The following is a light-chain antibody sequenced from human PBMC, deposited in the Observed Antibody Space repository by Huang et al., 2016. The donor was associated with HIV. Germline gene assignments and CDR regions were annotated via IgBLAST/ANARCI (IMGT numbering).Light chain of an antibody. Sequence: DIQMTQSPSSLSASVGDRVTITCRASKDINNYLAWYQQKPGQVPKVLISAASTLQVGVPSRFSGRGSGTDFTLTISGLQPDDIATYYCQNYKSVPLTFGQGTRLEIK. CDR2: AAS. V-gene: IGKV1-27*01. CDR1: KDINNY. J-gene: IGKJ5*01. CDR3: QNYKSVPLT.